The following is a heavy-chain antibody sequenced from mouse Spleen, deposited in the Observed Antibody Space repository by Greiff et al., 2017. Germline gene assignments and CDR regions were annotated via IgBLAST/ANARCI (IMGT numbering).Heavy chain of an antibody. D-gene: IGHD2-1*01. CDR1: GYTFTDYY. V-gene: IGHV1-26*01. J-gene: IGHJ2*01. CDR2: INPNNGGT. Sequence: EVQLQQSGPELVKPGASVKISCKASGYTFTDYYMNWVKQSHGKSLEWIGDINPNNGGTSYNQKFKGKATLTVDKSSSTAYMELRSLTSEDSAVYYCARRVTVSFDYWGQGTTLTVSS. CDR3: ARRVTVSFDY.